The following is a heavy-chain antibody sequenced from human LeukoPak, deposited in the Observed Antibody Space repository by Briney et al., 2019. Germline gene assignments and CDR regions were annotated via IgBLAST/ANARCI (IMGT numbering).Heavy chain of an antibody. J-gene: IGHJ3*02. Sequence: PGGSLRLSCAASGFTFSNYAMSWVRQAPGKGLEWVSGINDSGDSTNYADSVKGRFTISRDNSKNTLYLHMNSLRAEDTAIYYCAKSLGVAGTFDAFDIWAKGQWSPSLQ. D-gene: IGHD6-19*01. CDR3: AKSLGVAGTFDAFDI. V-gene: IGHV3-23*01. CDR1: GFTFSNYA. CDR2: INDSGDST.